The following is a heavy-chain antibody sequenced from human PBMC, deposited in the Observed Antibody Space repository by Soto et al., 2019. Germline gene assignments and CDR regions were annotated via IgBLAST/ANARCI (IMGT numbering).Heavy chain of an antibody. CDR2: ITGTGDRT. Sequence: PGGSLRLSCAASGFTFSTYPMSWVRQAPGKGLEWVSSITGTGDRTFYADSVKGRFTISRDNSKNTLHLQMSSLRAEDTALYYCAKSRGLTSPDASWGQGTLVTVSS. V-gene: IGHV3-23*01. CDR1: GFTFSTYP. CDR3: AKSRGLTSPDAS. J-gene: IGHJ5*02. D-gene: IGHD2-2*01.